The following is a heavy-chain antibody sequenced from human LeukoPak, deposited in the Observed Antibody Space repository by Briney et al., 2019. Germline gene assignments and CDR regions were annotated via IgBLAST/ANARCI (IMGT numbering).Heavy chain of an antibody. D-gene: IGHD3-16*02. CDR1: GGSISTGNYY. Sequence: SETLSLTCTVYGGSISTGNYYWSWIRQPPGKGLEWIGYIYYSGSTYYTPSLKSRLNISVDTSKNQFSLKLTSVTAADTAVYYCARAPKPRDYDYVWGTYRPNWFDPWGQGTLVTVSS. CDR2: IYYSGST. CDR3: ARAPKPRDYDYVWGTYRPNWFDP. V-gene: IGHV4-30-4*08. J-gene: IGHJ5*02.